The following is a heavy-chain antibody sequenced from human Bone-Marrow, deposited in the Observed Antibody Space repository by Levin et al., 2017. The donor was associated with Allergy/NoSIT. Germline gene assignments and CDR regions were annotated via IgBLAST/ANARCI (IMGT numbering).Heavy chain of an antibody. Sequence: SETLSLTCSLSGGAVSTSDYYWGWIRQPPGKGLEWIGVISYTGTTDSSPSLKSRVSMSVDTSKNQFSLRLNSVTAADTAVYFCARTSMVRGLRSRWVRWFDPWGQGTLVTVSS. CDR3: ARTSMVRGLRSRWVRWFDP. J-gene: IGHJ5*02. CDR2: ISYTGTT. CDR1: GGAVSTSDYY. V-gene: IGHV4-39*01. D-gene: IGHD3-10*01.